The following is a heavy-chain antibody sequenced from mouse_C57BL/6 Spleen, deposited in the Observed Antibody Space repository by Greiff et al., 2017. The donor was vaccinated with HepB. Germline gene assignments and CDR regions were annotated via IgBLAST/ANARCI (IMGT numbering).Heavy chain of an antibody. J-gene: IGHJ4*01. CDR3: AASYYYGTHYYAMDY. V-gene: IGHV1-39*01. CDR2: INPNYGTT. D-gene: IGHD1-1*01. Sequence: EVQLQQSGPELVKPGASVKISCKASGYSFTDYNMNWVKQSNGKSLEWIGVINPNYGTTSYNQKFKGKATLTVDQSSSTAYMQLNSLTSEDSAVYYCAASYYYGTHYYAMDYWGQGTSVTVSS. CDR1: GYSFTDYN.